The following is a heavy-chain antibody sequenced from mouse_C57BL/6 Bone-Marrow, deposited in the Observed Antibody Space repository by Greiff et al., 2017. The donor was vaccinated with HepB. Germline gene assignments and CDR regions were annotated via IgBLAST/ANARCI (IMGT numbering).Heavy chain of an antibody. CDR2: IYPGDGDT. V-gene: IGHV1-80*01. Sequence: VKLMESGAELVKPGASVKISCKASGYAFSSYWMNWVKQRPGKGLEWIGQIYPGDGDTNYNGKFKGKATLTADKSSSTAYMQLSSLTSEDSAVYFCARIYYYGSSYHFDYWGQGTTLTVSS. CDR3: ARIYYYGSSYHFDY. J-gene: IGHJ2*01. CDR1: GYAFSSYW. D-gene: IGHD1-1*01.